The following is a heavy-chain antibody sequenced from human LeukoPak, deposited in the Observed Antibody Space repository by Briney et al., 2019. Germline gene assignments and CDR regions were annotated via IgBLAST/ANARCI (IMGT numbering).Heavy chain of an antibody. CDR2: INPNNGDT. Sequence: ASVKVSCKASGYTFTGSYMHWVRQAPGQGLEWMGRINPNNGDTNYTENFQGRVTMTRDTSITTAYMELSRLRSDDTAVYYCASLVIGIDYWGQGTPVTVSS. J-gene: IGHJ4*02. CDR1: GYTFTGSY. CDR3: ASLVIGIDY. V-gene: IGHV1-2*06.